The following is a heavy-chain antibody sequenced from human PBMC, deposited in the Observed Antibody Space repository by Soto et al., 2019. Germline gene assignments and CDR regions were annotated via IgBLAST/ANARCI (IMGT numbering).Heavy chain of an antibody. Sequence: GGSLRLSCAASGFTFSSYSMNWVRQAPGKGLEWVSSISSSSSYIYYADSVKGRFTISRDNAKNSLYLQMNSLRAEDTAVYYSARGLSAAAFYYHGMDVWGQGTKVTVSS. CDR2: ISSSSSYI. CDR1: GFTFSSYS. D-gene: IGHD6-13*01. J-gene: IGHJ6*02. V-gene: IGHV3-21*01. CDR3: ARGLSAAAFYYHGMDV.